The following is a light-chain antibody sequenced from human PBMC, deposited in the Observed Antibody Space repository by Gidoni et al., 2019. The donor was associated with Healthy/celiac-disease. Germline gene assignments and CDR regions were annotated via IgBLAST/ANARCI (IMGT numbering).Light chain of an antibody. Sequence: EIMLTQSPATLSLSPGERATLPCRASQIVSSYLAPYHQKPGQAPRLLIYDASNRATGLPAGFSGSGCGTDFSLAIISLQPEEFAVYYYQQRNNWPSLTFGGGTKVEIK. V-gene: IGKV3-11*01. CDR1: QIVSSY. J-gene: IGKJ4*01. CDR2: DAS. CDR3: QQRNNWPSLT.